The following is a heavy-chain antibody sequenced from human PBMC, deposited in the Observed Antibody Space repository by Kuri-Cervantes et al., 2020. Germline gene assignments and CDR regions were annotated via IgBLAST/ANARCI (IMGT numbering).Heavy chain of an antibody. CDR3: AREGGYEQNSGIAFDI. CDR1: GFTFSTYW. V-gene: IGHV3-7*01. Sequence: GGSLRLSCAASGFTFSTYWMSWVRQAPGKGLEWVANIKGDGSEKYYVDSVKGRFTISRDNAKNSLYLQMNSLRAEDTAVYYCAREGGYEQNSGIAFDIWGQGTMVTVSS. D-gene: IGHD5-12*01. CDR2: IKGDGSEK. J-gene: IGHJ3*02.